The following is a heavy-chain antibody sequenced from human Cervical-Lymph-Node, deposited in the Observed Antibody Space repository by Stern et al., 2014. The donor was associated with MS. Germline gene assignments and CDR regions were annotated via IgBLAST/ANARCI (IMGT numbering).Heavy chain of an antibody. J-gene: IGHJ4*02. CDR3: GKDLHYWSADS. D-gene: IGHD1-1*01. V-gene: IGHV3-23*04. CDR1: GFTFSNFA. CDR2: SGTEGST. Sequence: EVQLVESGGGLVQPGGSLRLSCAGSGFTFSNFAMTWIRQAPGKGLEWVSGSGTEGSTNSSESVKGRYSTSSDTTRRPDDQQPSGLGAEDKAVYYCGKDLHYWSADSWGQGTLVTVSS.